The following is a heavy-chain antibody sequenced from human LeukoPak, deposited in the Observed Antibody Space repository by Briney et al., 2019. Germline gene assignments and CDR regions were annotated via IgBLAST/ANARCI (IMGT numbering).Heavy chain of an antibody. J-gene: IGHJ4*02. V-gene: IGHV1-69*05. D-gene: IGHD5-18*01. CDR1: GGTFSSYA. CDR3: ARGDYSYGSRY. Sequence: SVKVSCKASGGTFSSYAISWVRQAPGQGLEWMGRIIPIFGTANYAQKFQGRVTITTDESTSTAYMELSSLRSGDTAVYYCARGDYSYGSRYWGQGTLVTVSS. CDR2: IIPIFGTA.